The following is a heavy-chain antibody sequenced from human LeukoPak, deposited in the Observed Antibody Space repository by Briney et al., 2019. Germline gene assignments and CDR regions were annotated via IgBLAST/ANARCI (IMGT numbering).Heavy chain of an antibody. Sequence: SETLSLTCTVSGDSISSSTYHWGWVRQPPGKGLEWIESISYSGSTYYNPSLKSRVTVSVDTSKNQFSLKLSSVTAADRAAYYCARGYCSTTTCSGVSYMDVWGKGTTVTVSS. CDR3: ARGYCSTTTCSGVSYMDV. CDR1: GDSISSSTYH. D-gene: IGHD2-2*01. CDR2: ISYSGST. V-gene: IGHV4-39*01. J-gene: IGHJ6*03.